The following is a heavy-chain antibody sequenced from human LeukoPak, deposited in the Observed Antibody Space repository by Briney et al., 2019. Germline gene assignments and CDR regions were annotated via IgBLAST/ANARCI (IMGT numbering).Heavy chain of an antibody. CDR2: INHSGST. CDR3: ARRKDVLRYFDWLFSDPTPDAFDI. J-gene: IGHJ3*02. CDR1: GGSFSGYY. V-gene: IGHV4-34*01. D-gene: IGHD3-9*01. Sequence: SETLSLTCAVYGGSFSGYYWSWIRQPPGKGLEWIGEINHSGSTNYNPSLKSRVTISVDTSKNQFSLKLSSVTAADTAVYYCARRKDVLRYFDWLFSDPTPDAFDIWGQGTMVTVSS.